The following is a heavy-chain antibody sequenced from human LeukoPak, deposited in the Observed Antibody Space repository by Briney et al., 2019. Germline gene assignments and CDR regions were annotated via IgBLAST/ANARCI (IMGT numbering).Heavy chain of an antibody. J-gene: IGHJ6*02. CDR3: VRDSRYCPDV. CDR2: LISDGSSA. CDR1: GFTFSSYW. D-gene: IGHD2-8*02. V-gene: IGHV3-74*01. Sequence: PGGSLRLSCAASGFTFSSYWMHWVRQAPGKGLVWVSRLISDGSSASYADSVKGRFANSRDNTKNILYLQMNSLRAEDTAVYYCVRDSRYCPDVWGQGTTVTVSS.